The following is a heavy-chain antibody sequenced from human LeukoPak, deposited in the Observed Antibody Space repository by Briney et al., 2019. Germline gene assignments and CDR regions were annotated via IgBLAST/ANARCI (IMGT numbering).Heavy chain of an antibody. V-gene: IGHV3-30*03. CDR3: ASLYSSGRFDY. CDR2: ISYDGSNK. Sequence: GGSLRLSCAASGFTFSSYGVHWVRQAPGKGLEWVAVISYDGSNKYYADSVKGRFTISRDNSKNTLYLQMNSLRAEDTAVYYCASLYSSGRFDYWGQGTLVTVSS. J-gene: IGHJ4*02. CDR1: GFTFSSYG. D-gene: IGHD6-19*01.